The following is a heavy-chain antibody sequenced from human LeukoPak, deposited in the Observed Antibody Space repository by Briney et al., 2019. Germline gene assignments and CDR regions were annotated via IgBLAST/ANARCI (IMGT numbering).Heavy chain of an antibody. D-gene: IGHD1-14*01. J-gene: IGHJ5*02. CDR3: ARALSPRETNGYNWFDP. Sequence: GGSLRLSCAASGFTVSSNYMSWVRQAPGKGLEWVSVIYSGGSTYYADSVKGRFTISRDNSKNTLYPQMNSLRAEDTAVYYCARALSPRETNGYNWFDPWGQGTLVTVSS. CDR2: IYSGGST. CDR1: GFTVSSNY. V-gene: IGHV3-66*01.